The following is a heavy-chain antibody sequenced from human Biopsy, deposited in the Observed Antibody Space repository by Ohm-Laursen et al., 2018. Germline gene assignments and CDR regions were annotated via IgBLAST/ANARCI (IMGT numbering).Heavy chain of an antibody. V-gene: IGHV4-39*01. CDR3: ARDYDTSGYYYVS. CDR1: GGSISNNNYY. CDR2: IFYRGST. D-gene: IGHD3-22*01. J-gene: IGHJ5*02. Sequence: TLSLTCTVSGGSISNNNYYWGWIRQPPGKGLVWIGSIFYRGSTHYKPSLKRRVNISVDTSKNKFSLKLNSVTAADTAVYYCARDYDTSGYYYVSWGQGTLVTVSS.